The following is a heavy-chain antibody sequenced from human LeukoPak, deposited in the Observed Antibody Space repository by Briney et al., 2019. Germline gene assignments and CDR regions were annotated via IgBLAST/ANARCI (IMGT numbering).Heavy chain of an antibody. V-gene: IGHV3-48*03. J-gene: IGHJ4*02. Sequence: QPGGSLRLSCAASGFTFSSYEMNWVRQAPGRGLEWVSYISSSGGTIYYADSVKCRFTISRDNAKNSLYLQMNSLRAEDTAVYYCARLHDYGDYHFDYWGQGTLVTVSS. CDR2: ISSSGGTI. D-gene: IGHD4-17*01. CDR1: GFTFSSYE. CDR3: ARLHDYGDYHFDY.